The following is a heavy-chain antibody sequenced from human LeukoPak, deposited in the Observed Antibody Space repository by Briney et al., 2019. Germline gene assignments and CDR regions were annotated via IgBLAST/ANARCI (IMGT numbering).Heavy chain of an antibody. CDR2: ISYDGSNK. Sequence: GRSLRLSCAASRFTLSSYAMHWVRQAPGKGLEWVAVISYDGSNKYYADSVKGRFTISRDNSKNTLYLQMNSLRAEDTAVYYCARAATTVTHPDYWGQGTLFTVSS. CDR3: ARAATTVTHPDY. V-gene: IGHV3-30*04. J-gene: IGHJ4*02. D-gene: IGHD4-17*01. CDR1: RFTLSSYA.